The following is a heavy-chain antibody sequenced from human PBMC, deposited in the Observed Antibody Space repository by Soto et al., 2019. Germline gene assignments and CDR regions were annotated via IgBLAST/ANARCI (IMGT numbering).Heavy chain of an antibody. CDR2: IYHSGRS. D-gene: IGHD4-17*01. CDR3: ARVYGDHTGAFDH. V-gene: IGHV4-30-2*01. Sequence: PSETLSLTCAVSGASITTGGLSWTWIRQPPGKGLEWIGYIYHSGRSFYRPSLRGRVSISLDTSRNQFSLSLTSVTAADTAVYYCARVYGDHTGAFDHWGQGTLVTVSS. CDR1: GASITTGGLS. J-gene: IGHJ4*02.